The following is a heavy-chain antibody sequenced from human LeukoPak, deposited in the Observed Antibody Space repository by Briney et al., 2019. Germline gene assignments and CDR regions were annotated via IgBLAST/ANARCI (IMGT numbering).Heavy chain of an antibody. D-gene: IGHD5-24*01. CDR1: GGSFSGYY. V-gene: IGHV4-34*01. J-gene: IGHJ4*02. CDR2: INHSGST. CDR3: ARGQYGYTNDY. Sequence: SETLSLTCAVYGGSFSGYYWSWIRQPPGKGLGWIGEINHSGSTNYNPSLKSRVTISVDTSKNQFSLKLSSVTAADTAVYYCARGQYGYTNDYWGQGTLVTVSS.